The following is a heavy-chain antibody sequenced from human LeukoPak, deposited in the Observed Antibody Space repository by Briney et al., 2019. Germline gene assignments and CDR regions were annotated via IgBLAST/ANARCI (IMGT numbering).Heavy chain of an antibody. D-gene: IGHD2-8*02. CDR3: ARDGGYTGGWTYGAGDY. J-gene: IGHJ4*01. V-gene: IGHV3-30-3*01. CDR2: ISNDSNEK. Sequence: PGGSLRLSCAASGFTFSAYVMHWVRQAPGKGLECVAVISNDSNEKYYADSVKGRFSISRDNSKNTLYLQMSSLRTEDKAVYYCARDGGYTGGWTYGAGDYWGQGTLVTVSS. CDR1: GFTFSAYV.